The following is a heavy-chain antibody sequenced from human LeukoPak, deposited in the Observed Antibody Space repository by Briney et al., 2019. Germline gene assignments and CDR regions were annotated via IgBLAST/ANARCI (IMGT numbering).Heavy chain of an antibody. Sequence: SVKVSCKASGGTFSTYGFTWVRQAPGQGLEWMGRIIPIHNIPNYAHQFQGRVTITANRSTNTVYMELSSLRSEDTAVYYCARDRTRSTITILDWGQGTLVTVSS. D-gene: IGHD3-3*01. V-gene: IGHV1-69*04. CDR3: ARDRTRSTITILD. CDR1: GGTFSTYG. CDR2: IIPIHNIP. J-gene: IGHJ4*02.